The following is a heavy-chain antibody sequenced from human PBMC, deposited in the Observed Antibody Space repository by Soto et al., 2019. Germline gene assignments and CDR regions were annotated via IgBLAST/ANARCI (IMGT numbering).Heavy chain of an antibody. Sequence: QVQLVQSGAEVKKPGASVKVSCKASGYTFITYDINWVRQATGQGLEWVGWVNPDSGKIDYARKFQGRVTMTRNTCISTVYMELSVLRSEDTAVYYCARGNWFDPWGQGTLVTVST. J-gene: IGHJ5*02. V-gene: IGHV1-8*01. CDR1: GYTFITYD. CDR2: VNPDSGKI. CDR3: ARGNWFDP.